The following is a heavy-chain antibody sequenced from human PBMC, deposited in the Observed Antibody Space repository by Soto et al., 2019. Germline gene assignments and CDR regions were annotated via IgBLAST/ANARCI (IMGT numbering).Heavy chain of an antibody. V-gene: IGHV3-15*07. Sequence: GGSLRLSCAASGFTFSNAWMNWVRQAPGKGLEWVGRIKSKTDGGTTDYAAPVKGRFTISRDDSRNTVYLQMNSLKPEDTALYYCIWQQDFYYGRAVWGQGTTVTAP. CDR1: GFTFSNAW. CDR3: IWQQDFYYGRAV. J-gene: IGHJ6*02. CDR2: IKSKTDGGTT. D-gene: IGHD6-13*01.